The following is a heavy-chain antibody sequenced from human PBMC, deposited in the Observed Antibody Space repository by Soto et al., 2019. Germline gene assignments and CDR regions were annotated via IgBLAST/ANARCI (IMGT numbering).Heavy chain of an antibody. CDR1: GYSFTSYW. V-gene: IGHV5-10-1*01. Sequence: GESLKISCKGSGYSFTSYWISWVRQMPGKGLEWMGKIDPSDSYTNYSPSFQGHVAISPDKSISTAYLQWSSLKASDTAMYYCARQSGNYYGDFDYWGQGTLVTVSS. CDR2: IDPSDSYT. CDR3: ARQSGNYYGDFDY. D-gene: IGHD1-26*01. J-gene: IGHJ4*02.